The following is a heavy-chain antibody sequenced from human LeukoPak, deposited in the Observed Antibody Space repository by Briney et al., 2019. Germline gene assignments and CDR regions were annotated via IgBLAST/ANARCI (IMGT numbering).Heavy chain of an antibody. CDR2: IKGDGSET. CDR3: ARDGDGWNFDY. Sequence: PGGSLRLSCAASGFTFSSYWMHWVRQAPGKGLVWVSRIKGDGSETNYAGSVKGRFTVSRDNAKNTLYLQMNSLRAEDTAVYYCARDGDGWNFDYWGQGTLVTVSS. CDR1: GFTFSSYW. D-gene: IGHD5-24*01. J-gene: IGHJ4*02. V-gene: IGHV3-74*01.